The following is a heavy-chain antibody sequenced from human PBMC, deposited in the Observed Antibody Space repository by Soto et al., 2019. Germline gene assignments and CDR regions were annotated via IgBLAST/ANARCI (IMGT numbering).Heavy chain of an antibody. Sequence: LRLSCTASGFTFGDYAMSWVRQAPGKGLEWVGFIRSKAYGGTTEYAASVKGRFTISRDDSKSIAYLQMNSLKTEDTAVYYCTRDGGYSFDYWGQGTLVTVSS. J-gene: IGHJ4*02. CDR2: IRSKAYGGTT. V-gene: IGHV3-49*04. D-gene: IGHD3-10*01. CDR1: GFTFGDYA. CDR3: TRDGGYSFDY.